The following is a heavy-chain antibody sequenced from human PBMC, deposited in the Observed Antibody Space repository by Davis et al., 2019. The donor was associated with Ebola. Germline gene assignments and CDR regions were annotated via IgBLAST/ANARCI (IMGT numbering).Heavy chain of an antibody. CDR2: ISDVGGAT. J-gene: IGHJ4*02. CDR3: AKSVEWERSFDF. Sequence: PGGSLRLSCAASGFSFRTYAMNWVRQAPGKGLEWVSGISDVGGATYYADSVKGRFTISRDNYKNTVYLQMNSLRAEDTAVYYCAKSVEWERSFDFWGQGTLVTVSS. CDR1: GFSFRTYA. V-gene: IGHV3-23*01. D-gene: IGHD1-26*01.